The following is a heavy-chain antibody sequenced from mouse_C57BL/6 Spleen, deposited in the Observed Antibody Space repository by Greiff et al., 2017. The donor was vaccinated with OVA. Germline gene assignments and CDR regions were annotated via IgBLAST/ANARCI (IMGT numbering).Heavy chain of an antibody. CDR3: ARWFTTVSSMDY. J-gene: IGHJ4*01. Sequence: VQLKESGPELVKPGASVKISCKASGYSFTDYNMNWVKQSNGKSLEWIGVINPNYGTTSYNQKFKGKATLTVDQSSSTAYMQLNILTSEDSAVYYCARWFTTVSSMDYWGQGTSVTVSS. V-gene: IGHV1-39*01. CDR2: INPNYGTT. D-gene: IGHD1-1*01. CDR1: GYSFTDYN.